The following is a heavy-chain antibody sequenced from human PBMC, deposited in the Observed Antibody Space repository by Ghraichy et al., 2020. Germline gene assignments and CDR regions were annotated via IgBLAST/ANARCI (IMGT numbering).Heavy chain of an antibody. Sequence: SETLSLTCIVSGASISSRSYYWGFIRQSPGKGLEWIGSISYGANAYYNPSLKSRVTISLDTSKNHFSLNLNSVTAADTAVYYCATAQWLVYYFAYCGKGSLVTVSS. CDR2: ISYGANA. CDR3: ATAQWLVYYFAY. CDR1: GASISSRSYY. D-gene: IGHD6-19*01. J-gene: IGHJ4*02. V-gene: IGHV4-39*02.